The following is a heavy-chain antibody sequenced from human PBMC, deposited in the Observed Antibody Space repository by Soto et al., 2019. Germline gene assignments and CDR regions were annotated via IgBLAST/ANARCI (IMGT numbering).Heavy chain of an antibody. CDR1: GYTFTSYG. CDR2: ISAYNGNT. D-gene: IGHD2-2*01. J-gene: IGHJ6*02. V-gene: IGHV1-18*01. Sequence: ASVKVSCKASGYTFTSYGISWVRQAPGQGLEWMGWISAYNGNTNYAQKLQGRVTMTTDTSTSTAYMELRSLRSDDTAVYYCARLRYCSSTSCFEDLDKEDYYYGMDVWGQGTTVTVS. CDR3: ARLRYCSSTSCFEDLDKEDYYYGMDV.